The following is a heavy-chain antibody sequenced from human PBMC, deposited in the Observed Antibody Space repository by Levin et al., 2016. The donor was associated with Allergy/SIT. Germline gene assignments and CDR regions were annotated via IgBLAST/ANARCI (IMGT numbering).Heavy chain of an antibody. J-gene: IGHJ4*02. V-gene: IGHV3-30*18. D-gene: IGHD3-10*01. CDR3: AKDGASLWFGDEYYFDY. Sequence: GESLKISCAASGFTFSSYGMHWVRQAPGKGLEWVAVISYDGSNKYYADSVKGRFTISRDNSKNTLYLQMNSLRAEDTAVYYCAKDGASLWFGDEYYFDYWGQGTLVTVSS. CDR2: ISYDGSNK. CDR1: GFTFSSYG.